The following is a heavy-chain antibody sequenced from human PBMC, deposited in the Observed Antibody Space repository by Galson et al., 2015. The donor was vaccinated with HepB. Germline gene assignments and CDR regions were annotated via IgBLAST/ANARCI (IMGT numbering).Heavy chain of an antibody. V-gene: IGHV3-21*01. D-gene: IGHD2-2*01. J-gene: IGHJ6*02. Sequence: SLRLSCAASGFTFSSYSMNWVRQAPGKGLEWVSSISSSSSYIYYADSVKGRFTISRDNAKNSLYLQMNSLRAEDTAVYYCARDRVGGVVVVPAAKYYYYGMDVWGQGTTVTVSS. CDR1: GFTFSSYS. CDR3: ARDRVGGVVVVPAAKYYYYGMDV. CDR2: ISSSSSYI.